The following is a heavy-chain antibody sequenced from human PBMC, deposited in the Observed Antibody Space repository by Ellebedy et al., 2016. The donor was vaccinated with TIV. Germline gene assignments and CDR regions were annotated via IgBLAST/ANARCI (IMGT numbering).Heavy chain of an antibody. CDR3: AREFRVGTTTGFGY. CDR1: GYSFTSYW. CDR2: IDPSDSYS. V-gene: IGHV5-10-1*01. D-gene: IGHD1-26*01. Sequence: GGSLRLSXKGSGYSFTSYWINWVRQMPGKGLEWMAKIDPSDSYSKYSPSFQGHVTISADKSISTAYLHWSSLKASDTAMYYCAREFRVGTTTGFGYWGRGTLVTVSS. J-gene: IGHJ4*02.